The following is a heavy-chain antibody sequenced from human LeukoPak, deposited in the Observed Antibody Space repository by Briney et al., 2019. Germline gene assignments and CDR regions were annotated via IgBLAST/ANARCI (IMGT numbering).Heavy chain of an antibody. D-gene: IGHD3-10*01. V-gene: IGHV3-13*04. CDR1: GFTFSGYD. CDR3: SRETGDVLLGAFDI. J-gene: IGHJ3*02. Sequence: PGGSLRLSCAASGFTFSGYDFHWVRQATERGLEWVSAIGTVGDTHYLDSVKGRFTISRENAKNSLYLQMNSMRAGDTAVYYFSRETGDVLLGAFDIWGQGTMVTVSS. CDR2: IGTVGDT.